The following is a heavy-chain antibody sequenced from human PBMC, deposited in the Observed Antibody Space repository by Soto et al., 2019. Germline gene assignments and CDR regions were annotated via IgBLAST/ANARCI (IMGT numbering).Heavy chain of an antibody. Sequence: QLQLQESGPGLVKPSETLSLTCTVSGGSIDSSNYWGWIRQPPGKGLEWIGSIYYNGNTYYNSYLKSRVTISVDTSKNQFSLKMSSVTAADTAVYYCTRHPSSGRVWFDPWGQGTLVTVSS. D-gene: IGHD1-26*01. J-gene: IGHJ5*01. CDR2: IYYNGNT. CDR3: TRHPSSGRVWFDP. CDR1: GGSIDSSNY. V-gene: IGHV4-39*01.